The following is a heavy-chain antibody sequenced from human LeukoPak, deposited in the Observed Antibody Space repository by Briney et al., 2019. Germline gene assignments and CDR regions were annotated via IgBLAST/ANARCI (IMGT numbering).Heavy chain of an antibody. CDR2: IKQDGSEK. CDR3: ARERWRGDYAYYYYYMDV. J-gene: IGHJ6*03. Sequence: GGSLRLSCAASGFTFISYWMTWVRQAPGKGLEWVANIKQDGSEKYYVDSVKGRFTISRDNAKNSLYLQMNSLRAEDMAVYYCARERWRGDYAYYYYYMDVWGKGTTVTVSS. CDR1: GFTFISYW. D-gene: IGHD4-17*01. V-gene: IGHV3-7*01.